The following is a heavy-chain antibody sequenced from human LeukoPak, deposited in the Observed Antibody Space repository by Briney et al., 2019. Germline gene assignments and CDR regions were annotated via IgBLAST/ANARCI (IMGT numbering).Heavy chain of an antibody. V-gene: IGHV3-30*03. CDR1: GFTFSSYG. CDR2: ISYDGSNK. Sequence: GGSLRLSCAASGFTFSSYGMHWVRQAPGKGLEWVAVISYDGSNKYYADSVKGRFTISRDNSKNTLYLQMNSLRAEDTAVYYCARDSYAFDIWGQGTMVTVSS. J-gene: IGHJ3*02. CDR3: ARDSYAFDI.